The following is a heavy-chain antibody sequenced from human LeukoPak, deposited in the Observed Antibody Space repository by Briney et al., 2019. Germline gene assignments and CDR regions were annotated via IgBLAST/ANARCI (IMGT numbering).Heavy chain of an antibody. Sequence: GESLKISCKGSGYSFTSYWIGWVRQMPGKGLEWMGMIYPGDSDTRYSPSFQGQVTISADKSISTAYLQWSSPKASDTAVYYCARPADSNYGGNSERAFDIWGQGTMVTVSS. D-gene: IGHD4-23*01. CDR2: IYPGDSDT. V-gene: IGHV5-51*01. J-gene: IGHJ3*02. CDR3: ARPADSNYGGNSERAFDI. CDR1: GYSFTSYW.